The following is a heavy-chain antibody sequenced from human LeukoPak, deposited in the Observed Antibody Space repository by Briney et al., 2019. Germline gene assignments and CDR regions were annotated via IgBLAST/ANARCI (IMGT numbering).Heavy chain of an antibody. CDR3: ARDRYSYAKGEVVWFDP. V-gene: IGHV1-69*05. CDR1: GGTFSSYA. D-gene: IGHD5-18*01. CDR2: IIPIFGTA. J-gene: IGHJ5*02. Sequence: SVKVSCKASGGTFSSYAISWVRQAPGQGLEWIGRIIPIFGTANYAQKFQGRVTITTDESTSTAYMELSSLRSEDTAVYYCARDRYSYAKGEVVWFDPWGQGTLVTVSS.